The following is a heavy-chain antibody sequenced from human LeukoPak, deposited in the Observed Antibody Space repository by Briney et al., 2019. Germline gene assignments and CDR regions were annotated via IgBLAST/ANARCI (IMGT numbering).Heavy chain of an antibody. J-gene: IGHJ4*02. CDR3: AKGDDYGSGAMFDY. Sequence: GGSLRLSCAAPGFTFSSYGMHWVRQAPGKGLEWVTFIRYDVSNIYYADSVKGRLTTSRDNSKNTLYLQMNSLSAEDTAVYYCAKGDDYGSGAMFDYWGQGTLVTVSS. CDR1: GFTFSSYG. D-gene: IGHD3-10*01. V-gene: IGHV3-30*02. CDR2: IRYDVSNI.